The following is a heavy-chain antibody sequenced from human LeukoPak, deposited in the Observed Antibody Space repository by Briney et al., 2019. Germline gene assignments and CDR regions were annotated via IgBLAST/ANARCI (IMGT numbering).Heavy chain of an antibody. D-gene: IGHD3-16*01. Sequence: PGGSLRLSCAASGFTFSSYSMNWVRQAPGKGLEWVSSISSSSSYIYYADSVKSRFTISRDNAKNSLYLQMNSLRAEDTAVYYCASPRGGDYGDYWGQGTLVTVSS. V-gene: IGHV3-21*01. CDR2: ISSSSSYI. CDR3: ASPRGGDYGDY. J-gene: IGHJ4*02. CDR1: GFTFSSYS.